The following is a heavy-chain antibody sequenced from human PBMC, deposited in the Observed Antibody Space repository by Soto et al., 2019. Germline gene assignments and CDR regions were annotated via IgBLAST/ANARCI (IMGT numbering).Heavy chain of an antibody. V-gene: IGHV4-30-2*01. CDR1: CGSITTAGYS. Sequence: SETLSLTCTVSCGSITTAGYSWSWIRQPPGKALEWIGYVYHTGNAYPKPSLKSRVTISLDRSKNQFSLKMTSVTAADTALYYCASRPFYYYGLDVWGQGTTVTSP. CDR2: VYHTGNA. J-gene: IGHJ6*02. CDR3: ASRPFYYYGLDV.